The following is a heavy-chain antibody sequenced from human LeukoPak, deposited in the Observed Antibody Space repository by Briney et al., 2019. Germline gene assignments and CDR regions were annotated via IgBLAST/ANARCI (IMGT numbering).Heavy chain of an antibody. CDR3: ATHDFWSGHLDY. CDR1: GGSISSSSYY. J-gene: IGHJ4*02. CDR2: IYYSGST. D-gene: IGHD3-3*01. V-gene: IGHV4-39*07. Sequence: SETLSLTCTVSGGSISSSSYYWGWIRQPPGKGLEWIGSIYYSGSTYYNPSLKSRVTISVDTSKNQFSLKLSSVTAADTAVYYCATHDFWSGHLDYWGQGTLVTVSS.